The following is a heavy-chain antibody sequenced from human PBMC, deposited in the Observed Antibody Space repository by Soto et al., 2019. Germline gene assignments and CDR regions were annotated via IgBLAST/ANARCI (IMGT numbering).Heavy chain of an antibody. J-gene: IGHJ6*02. V-gene: IGHV1-46*01. CDR2: INPNGGST. CDR1: GYTFSNYY. D-gene: IGHD3-3*01. CDR3: ARDGRFSALRIPVGLDV. Sequence: QVQLVQSGAEVKKPGASVTVSCKATGYTFSNYYIHWVRQAPGQGLDWMGIINPNGGSTTYAQKFRGRVPSTRDTSTNTVYMELSSLTSEDTALYYCARDGRFSALRIPVGLDVWGQGTTVTVSS.